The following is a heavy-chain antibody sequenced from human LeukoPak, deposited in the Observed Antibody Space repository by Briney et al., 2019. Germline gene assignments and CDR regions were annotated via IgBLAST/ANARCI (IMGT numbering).Heavy chain of an antibody. Sequence: PGGSLRLSCAASGFTFSSYAMSWVRQAPGKGLEWVSSISSSSSYIYYADSVKGRFTISRDNAKNSLYLQMNSLRAEDTAVYYCARPGIAVAQYYFDYWGQGTLVTVSS. CDR1: GFTFSSYA. D-gene: IGHD6-19*01. V-gene: IGHV3-21*01. CDR2: ISSSSSYI. CDR3: ARPGIAVAQYYFDY. J-gene: IGHJ4*02.